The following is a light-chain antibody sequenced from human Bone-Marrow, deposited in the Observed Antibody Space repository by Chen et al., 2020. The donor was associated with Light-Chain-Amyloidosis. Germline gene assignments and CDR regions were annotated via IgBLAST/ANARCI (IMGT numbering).Light chain of an antibody. J-gene: IGLJ2*01. V-gene: IGLV3-25*03. Sequence: SYELTQPPSVSVSPGQTARITCSGDDLPTKYAYWYQQKPGQAPVLGINRDTERTSGISERFSGSSSGTTATLTISGVQAEDEADYHCQSADSSGTYEVIFGGGTKLTVL. CDR1: DLPTKY. CDR3: QSADSSGTYEVI. CDR2: RDT.